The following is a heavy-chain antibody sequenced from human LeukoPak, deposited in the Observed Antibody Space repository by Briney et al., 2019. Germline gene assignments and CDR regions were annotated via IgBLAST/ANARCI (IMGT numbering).Heavy chain of an antibody. CDR3: ARARLQRTYYFDY. CDR1: GFTFSSYA. CDR2: ISYDGSNK. D-gene: IGHD4-4*01. V-gene: IGHV3-30-3*01. J-gene: IGHJ4*02. Sequence: GGSLRLSCAASGFTFSSYAMHWIRQAPGKGLGWVAVISYDGSNKYYADSVKGRFTISRDNSKNTLYLQMNSLRAEDTAVYYCARARLQRTYYFDYWGQGTLVTVSS.